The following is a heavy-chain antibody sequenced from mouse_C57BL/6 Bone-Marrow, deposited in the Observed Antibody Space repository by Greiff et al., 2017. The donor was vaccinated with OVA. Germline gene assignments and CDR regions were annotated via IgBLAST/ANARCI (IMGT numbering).Heavy chain of an antibody. CDR1: GYTFTDYY. Sequence: QVQLKESGPELVKPGASVKISCKASGYTFTDYYINWVKQRPGQGLEWIGWIFPGSGSTYYNEKFKGKATLTVDKSSSTAYMLLSSLTSEDSAVYFCARWGLPSLYAMDYWGQGTSVTVSS. V-gene: IGHV1-75*01. J-gene: IGHJ4*01. CDR2: IFPGSGST. CDR3: ARWGLPSLYAMDY. D-gene: IGHD2-2*01.